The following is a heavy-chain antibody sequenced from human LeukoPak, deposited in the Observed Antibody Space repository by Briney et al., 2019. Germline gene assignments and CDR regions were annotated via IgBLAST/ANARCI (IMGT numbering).Heavy chain of an antibody. CDR3: ASSPGGDITLISD. CDR2: IYYSGST. CDR1: GGSISSSSYF. V-gene: IGHV4-39*01. D-gene: IGHD3-22*01. Sequence: SETLSLTCTVSGGSISSSSYFWGWIRQPPGKGLEWFGSIYYSGSTFYNPSLKSRVTISVDTSKNQFSLKVSSVTAADTAVYYCASSPGGDITLISDWGQGTLVTVSS. J-gene: IGHJ4*02.